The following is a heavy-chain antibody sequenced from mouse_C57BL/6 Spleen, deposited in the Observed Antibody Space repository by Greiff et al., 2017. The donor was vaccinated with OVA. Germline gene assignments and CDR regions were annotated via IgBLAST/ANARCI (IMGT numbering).Heavy chain of an antibody. V-gene: IGHV3-6*01. CDR2: ISYDGSN. Sequence: VQLKESGPGLVKPSQSLSLTCSVTGYSITSGYYWNRIWQFPGNKLEWMGYISYDGSNNYNPSLKNRISITRDTSKNQFFLKLNSVTTEDTATYYCARDYGNSLAYWGQGTLVTVSA. J-gene: IGHJ3*01. CDR3: ARDYGNSLAY. D-gene: IGHD2-1*01. CDR1: GYSITSGYY.